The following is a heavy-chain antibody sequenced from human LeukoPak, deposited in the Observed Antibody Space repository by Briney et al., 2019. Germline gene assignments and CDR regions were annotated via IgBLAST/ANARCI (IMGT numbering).Heavy chain of an antibody. V-gene: IGHV3-23*01. D-gene: IGHD3-9*01. Sequence: GSLRLSCAASGFTVSSNYMSWVRQAPGKGLEWVSAISGSGGSTYHADSVKGRFTISRDNSKNTLYLQMNSLRAEDTAVYYCAKDPSYYDILTGYSNQYYFDYWGQGTLVTVSS. CDR1: GFTVSSNY. CDR3: AKDPSYYDILTGYSNQYYFDY. J-gene: IGHJ4*02. CDR2: ISGSGGST.